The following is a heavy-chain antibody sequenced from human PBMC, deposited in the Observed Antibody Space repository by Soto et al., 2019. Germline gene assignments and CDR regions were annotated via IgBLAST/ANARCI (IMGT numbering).Heavy chain of an antibody. J-gene: IGHJ4*02. D-gene: IGHD5-12*01. CDR3: AKRSGYQEAAYLDY. CDR1: RFTFSGYG. Sequence: GGSLRVSCAVARFTFSGYGMNWVRQAPGKGLEWVSSISDDGDSTYYADSVKGRFTISRDNSKNTLYLQMNSLRAEDTAVYYCAKRSGYQEAAYLDYWGQGTLVTVSS. V-gene: IGHV3-23*01. CDR2: ISDDGDST.